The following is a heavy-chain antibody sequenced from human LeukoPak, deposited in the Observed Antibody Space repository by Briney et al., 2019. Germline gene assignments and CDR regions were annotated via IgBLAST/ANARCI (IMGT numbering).Heavy chain of an antibody. Sequence: PGGSLRLSCAASGFTFSSYGMHWVRQAPGKGLEWVASIRYDGSNKYYADSVKGRFTISRDNSKNTLYLQMNSLRAEDTAVYYCAKDGLGYCSSTSCYTDYWGQGTLVTVSS. V-gene: IGHV3-30*02. J-gene: IGHJ4*02. CDR3: AKDGLGYCSSTSCYTDY. CDR1: GFTFSSYG. D-gene: IGHD2-2*02. CDR2: IRYDGSNK.